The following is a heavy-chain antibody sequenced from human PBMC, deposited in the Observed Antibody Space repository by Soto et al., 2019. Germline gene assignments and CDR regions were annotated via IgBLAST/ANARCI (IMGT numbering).Heavy chain of an antibody. V-gene: IGHV4-59*08. CDR3: ARFNWYFDL. CDR2: IYYSGST. Sequence: QVQLQESGPGLVKPSETLSLTCTVSGGSISSYYWSWIRQPPGKGLGWIGYIYYSGSTNYNPSLKXRXTXSVDTSKNQCSLKLSSVTAADTAVYYCARFNWYFDLWGRGTLVTVSS. J-gene: IGHJ2*01. CDR1: GGSISSYY.